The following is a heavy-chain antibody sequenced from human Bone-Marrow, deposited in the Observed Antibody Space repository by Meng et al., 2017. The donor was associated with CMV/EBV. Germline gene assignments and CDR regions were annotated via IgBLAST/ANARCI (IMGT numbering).Heavy chain of an antibody. Sequence: ASVKVSCKASGYTFTSYDINWVRQATGQGLEWMGWMNPNSGNTGYAQKFQGRVTMTRNTSISTAYMELSSLRSEDTAVYYCASLVVPAARGNWFDPWGQGTLVTVSS. D-gene: IGHD2-2*01. J-gene: IGHJ5*02. CDR1: GYTFTSYD. CDR3: ASLVVPAARGNWFDP. V-gene: IGHV1-8*01. CDR2: MNPNSGNT.